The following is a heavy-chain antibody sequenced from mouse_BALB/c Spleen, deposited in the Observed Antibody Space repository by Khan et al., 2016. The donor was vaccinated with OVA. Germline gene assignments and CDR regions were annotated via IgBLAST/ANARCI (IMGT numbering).Heavy chain of an antibody. V-gene: IGHV1-4*01. Sequence: VQLQQSGAELARPGASLKMSCKASGYTFTSYTIHWVRQRPGLTLEWIGHINPSNDYTNYNQKFKDKATLIVDKSSSTAYIQLRSLTSEDSAVYDWVREGAYHRSDGWFAYWGQGTLVTVSA. D-gene: IGHD2-14*01. CDR2: INPSNDYT. CDR1: GYTFTSYT. CDR3: VREGAYHRSDGWFAY. J-gene: IGHJ3*01.